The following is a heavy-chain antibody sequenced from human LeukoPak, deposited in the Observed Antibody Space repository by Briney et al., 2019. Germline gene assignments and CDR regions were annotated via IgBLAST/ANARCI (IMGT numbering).Heavy chain of an antibody. Sequence: PGGSLRLSCAASGFTFSSYWMSWVRLAPGKGLEWVANIKQDGSAKFYVESVKGRFTISTDNAKKSLYLQMNSLRAEDTAVYYCARDGDFWSAQGAFDIWGQGTMVTVSS. V-gene: IGHV3-7*01. J-gene: IGHJ3*02. D-gene: IGHD3-3*01. CDR1: GFTFSSYW. CDR3: ARDGDFWSAQGAFDI. CDR2: IKQDGSAK.